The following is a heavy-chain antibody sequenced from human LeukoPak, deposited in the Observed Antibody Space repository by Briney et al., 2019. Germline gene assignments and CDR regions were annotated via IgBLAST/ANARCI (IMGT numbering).Heavy chain of an antibody. V-gene: IGHV3-13*04. CDR2: IDYDGTT. CDR3: ARGWGQGLKATFSY. J-gene: IGHJ4*02. D-gene: IGHD3-16*01. CDR1: GFTFSSND. Sequence: GGSLRLSCAASGFTFSSNDMHWVRQPTGKGLEWVSGIDYDGTTYYPGSAKGRLTISRENAKNSLYLQMNNLRAEETAVYYCARGWGQGLKATFSYWGQGTLVTVSS.